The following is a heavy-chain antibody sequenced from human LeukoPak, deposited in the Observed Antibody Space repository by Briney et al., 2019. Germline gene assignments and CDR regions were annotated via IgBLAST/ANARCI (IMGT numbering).Heavy chain of an antibody. CDR1: GVSISRFY. Sequence: SDTLSLTCTISGVSISRFYWSWVLLPPGKGLQWIGNIYSGVPTYFNPSLKSRVIISVDTSKNQFSLNLTSVTAADTAMYYCVQTTGWPGFDYWGQGILVTVSS. D-gene: IGHD1-1*01. CDR2: IYSGVPT. J-gene: IGHJ4*02. CDR3: VQTTGWPGFDY. V-gene: IGHV4-4*09.